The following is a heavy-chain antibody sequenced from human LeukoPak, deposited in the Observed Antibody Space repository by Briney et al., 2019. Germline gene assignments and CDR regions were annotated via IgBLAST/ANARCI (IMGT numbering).Heavy chain of an antibody. CDR3: ASRPLTIFGVVPVQY. V-gene: IGHV3-48*04. J-gene: IGHJ4*02. CDR1: GFSFSTYS. D-gene: IGHD3-3*01. CDR2: ISTSSSAI. Sequence: GGSLRLSCAASGFSFSTYSMNWVRQAPGQGLEWIAYISTSSSAIHYADSVKGRFTISRDNAENSLYLQMNSLRAADTAVYYCASRPLTIFGVVPVQYWGQGILVTVSS.